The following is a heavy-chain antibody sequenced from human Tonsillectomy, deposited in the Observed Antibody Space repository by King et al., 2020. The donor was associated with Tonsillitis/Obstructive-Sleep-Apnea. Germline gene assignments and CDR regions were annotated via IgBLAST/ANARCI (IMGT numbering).Heavy chain of an antibody. CDR1: GLTFSSYA. CDR2: ISYDGSNK. D-gene: IGHD3-3*01. J-gene: IGHJ6*03. Sequence: VQLVESGGGVVQPGRSLRLSCAASGLTFSSYAMHWVRQAPGKGLEWVAVISYDGSNKYYADSVKGRFTISRDNSKNTLYLQMNSLRAEDTAVYYCARETRGEYYDFWSGPKYGYREVWGKGTTVTVSS. V-gene: IGHV3-30*04. CDR3: ARETRGEYYDFWSGPKYGYREV.